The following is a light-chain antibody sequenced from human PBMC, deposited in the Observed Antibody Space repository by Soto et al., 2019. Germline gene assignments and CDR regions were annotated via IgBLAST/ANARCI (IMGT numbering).Light chain of an antibody. Sequence: QSVLTQPPSASGTPGQRVTISCTGSSSNIGAGYDVHWYQQLPGTAPKLLIYSNRNRPSGVPDRFSGSKSGTSASLAITGLQAEDEADYYCQAYDSSLSGYVFGTGTKVTVL. CDR1: SSNIGAGYD. CDR3: QAYDSSLSGYV. V-gene: IGLV1-40*01. CDR2: SNR. J-gene: IGLJ1*01.